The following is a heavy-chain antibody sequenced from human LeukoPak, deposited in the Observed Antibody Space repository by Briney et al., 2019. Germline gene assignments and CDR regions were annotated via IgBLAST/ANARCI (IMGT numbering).Heavy chain of an antibody. CDR3: ARTFYEQMPHFDY. V-gene: IGHV1-46*01. CDR2: INPSDGTT. Sequence: ASVTVSCKTSGYIFTSYYMHWVRQAPGQGLEWMGIINPSDGTTTYAQKFQGRVTITRDMSTSTVYMELSSLRSEDTAMYYCARTFYEQMPHFDYWGQGTLVTVSS. CDR1: GYIFTSYY. J-gene: IGHJ4*02. D-gene: IGHD3-16*01.